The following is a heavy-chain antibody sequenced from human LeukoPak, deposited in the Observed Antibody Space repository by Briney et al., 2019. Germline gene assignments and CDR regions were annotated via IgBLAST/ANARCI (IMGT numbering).Heavy chain of an antibody. CDR1: GGTFSSYA. V-gene: IGHV1-69*06. Sequence: SVKVSCKASGGTFSSYAISWVRQAPGQGLEWMGGIIPIFGTANYAQKFQGRVTITADKSTSTACMELSSLRSEDTAVYYCARDRHPRSQAAVLEYWGQGTLVTVSS. CDR2: IIPIFGTA. CDR3: ARDRHPRSQAAVLEY. D-gene: IGHD1-1*01. J-gene: IGHJ4*02.